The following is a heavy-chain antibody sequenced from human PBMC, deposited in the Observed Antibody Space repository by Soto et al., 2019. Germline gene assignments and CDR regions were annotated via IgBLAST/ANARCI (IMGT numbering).Heavy chain of an antibody. CDR1: GFTFSSYD. J-gene: IGHJ6*02. CDR2: IGTAGDT. CDR3: ARALLYYFDSSGRAGGYYYVMDV. V-gene: IGHV3-13*01. D-gene: IGHD3-22*01. Sequence: GGSLRLSCAASGFTFSSYDMHWVRQATGKGLEWVSAIGTAGDTYYPGSVKGRFTISRENAKNSLYLQMNSLRAEDTAVYYCARALLYYFDSSGRAGGYYYVMDVWGQGTTVTVSS.